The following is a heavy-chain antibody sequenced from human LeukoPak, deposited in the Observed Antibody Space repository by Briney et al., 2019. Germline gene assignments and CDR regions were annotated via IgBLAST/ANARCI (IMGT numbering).Heavy chain of an antibody. Sequence: GGSLRLSCAASGFTFSSYSMNWVRQAPGKGLEWVSYISSSSSTIYYADSVKGRFTISRDNAKNSLYLQMNSPRAADTAVYYCAKGPHKYYYDSSGYYWGQGTLVTVSS. V-gene: IGHV3-48*01. D-gene: IGHD3-22*01. CDR1: GFTFSSYS. CDR2: ISSSSSTI. J-gene: IGHJ4*02. CDR3: AKGPHKYYYDSSGYY.